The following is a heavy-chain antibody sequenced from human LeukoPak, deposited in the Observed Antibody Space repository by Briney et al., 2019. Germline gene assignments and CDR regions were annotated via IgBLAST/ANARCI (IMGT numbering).Heavy chain of an antibody. J-gene: IGHJ3*01. CDR2: IWYDGSKK. CDR3: TRDSNYVAFDL. Sequence: SGGSLRLSCAVSAFTFSSYGMHWVRQAPAKGMEWVAVIWYDGSKKYYADSVKGRFTISRDNSKNTLYLQMNSLRAEDMAVYYCTRDSNYVAFDLWGQGTMVTVSS. V-gene: IGHV3-33*01. CDR1: AFTFSSYG. D-gene: IGHD1-7*01.